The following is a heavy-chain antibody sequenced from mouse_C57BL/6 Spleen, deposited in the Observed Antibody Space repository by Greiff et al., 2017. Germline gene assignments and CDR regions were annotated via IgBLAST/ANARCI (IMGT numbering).Heavy chain of an antibody. CDR1: GFTFSDYY. CDR2: INYDGSST. CDR3: AREGIGSSYYFDY. Sequence: EVQRVESEGGLVQPGSSMKLSCTASGFTFSDYYMAWVRQVPEKGLEWVANINYDGSSTYYLDSLKSRFIISRDNAKNILYLQMSSLKSEDTATYYCAREGIGSSYYFDYWGQGTTLTVSS. V-gene: IGHV5-16*01. J-gene: IGHJ2*01. D-gene: IGHD1-1*01.